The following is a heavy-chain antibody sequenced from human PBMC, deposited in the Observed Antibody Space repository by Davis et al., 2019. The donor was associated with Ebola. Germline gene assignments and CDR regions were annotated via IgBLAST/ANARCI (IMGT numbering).Heavy chain of an antibody. V-gene: IGHV4-4*07. CDR3: ARHKYVADGGGFDP. J-gene: IGHJ5*02. Sequence: PSETLSLTCTVSGGSISSHYWSWIRQPAGKGLEWIGRIYTSGRTNYNPSLKSRVTMSVDTSKNQFSLKLSSVTAADTAVYYCARHKYVADGGGFDPWGQGTLVTVSS. CDR2: IYTSGRT. CDR1: GGSISSHY. D-gene: IGHD2-2*01.